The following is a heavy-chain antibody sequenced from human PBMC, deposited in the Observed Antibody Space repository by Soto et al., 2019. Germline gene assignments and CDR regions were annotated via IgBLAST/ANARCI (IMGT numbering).Heavy chain of an antibody. J-gene: IGHJ3*02. CDR3: ARDRGYSSGWSERDAFDI. Sequence: ESGGGLVQPGGSLRLSCAASGFTVSSNYMSWVRQAPGKGLEWVSVIYSGGSTYYADSVKGRFTISRDNSKNTLYLQMNSLRAEDTAVYYCARDRGYSSGWSERDAFDIWGQGTMVTVSS. D-gene: IGHD6-19*01. CDR1: GFTVSSNY. CDR2: IYSGGST. V-gene: IGHV3-66*01.